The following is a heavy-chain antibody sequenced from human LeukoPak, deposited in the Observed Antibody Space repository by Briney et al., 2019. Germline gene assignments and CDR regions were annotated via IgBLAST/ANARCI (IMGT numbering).Heavy chain of an antibody. J-gene: IGHJ5*02. D-gene: IGHD3-10*01. CDR1: GGSISSSSW. Sequence: SGTLSLTCAVPGGSISSSSWWSWVRQPPGRGLEWIGEIYHSGSTNYNPSLKSRVTISVDKSKNQFSLKLSSVTAADTAVYYCVSAKFLVRGVSWFDPWGQGTLVTVSS. CDR2: IYHSGST. CDR3: VSAKFLVRGVSWFDP. V-gene: IGHV4-4*02.